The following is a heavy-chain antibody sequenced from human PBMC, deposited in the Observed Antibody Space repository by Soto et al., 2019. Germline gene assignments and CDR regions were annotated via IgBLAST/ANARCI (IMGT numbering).Heavy chain of an antibody. V-gene: IGHV4-39*01. CDR1: AGSISSSNFC. J-gene: IGHJ5*02. CDR3: ARRELGRWFDP. Sequence: QLQLQESGPGLVKPSETLSLTCTVSAGSISSSNFCWGWIRRPPGKGLEWIGNICYGGSTYYNPSLKSRVTISVDSSKNQFSLKLSSMTATDTAVYYCARRELGRWFDPWGQGTLVTVYS. CDR2: ICYGGST. D-gene: IGHD7-27*01.